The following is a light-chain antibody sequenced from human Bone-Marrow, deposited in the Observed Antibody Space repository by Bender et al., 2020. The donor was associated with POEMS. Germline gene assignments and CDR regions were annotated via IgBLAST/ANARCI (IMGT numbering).Light chain of an antibody. J-gene: IGLJ1*01. Sequence: QSALTQPASVSASPGQSITISCIGTSSDIGAFDYVSWYQHRPGMAPKLIIHDVTNRPSGVSWRFSASKSGNTASLTISELQAEDDGDYFCSSYTTSGSVVFGTGTEVTVL. V-gene: IGLV2-14*03. CDR2: DVT. CDR3: SSYTTSGSVV. CDR1: SSDIGAFDY.